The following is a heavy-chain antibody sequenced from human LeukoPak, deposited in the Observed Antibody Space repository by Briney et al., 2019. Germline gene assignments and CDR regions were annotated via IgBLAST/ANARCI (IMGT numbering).Heavy chain of an antibody. CDR3: ARVAKGDYDILTGYYPNPFDY. Sequence: GGSLRLSCAASGFTFSSYWMSWVRQAPGKGLEWVANIKQDGSEKYYVDSVKGRFTISRDNAKNPLYLQMNSLRAEDTAVYYCARVAKGDYDILTGYYPNPFDYWGQGTLVTVSS. J-gene: IGHJ4*02. CDR1: GFTFSSYW. D-gene: IGHD3-9*01. CDR2: IKQDGSEK. V-gene: IGHV3-7*01.